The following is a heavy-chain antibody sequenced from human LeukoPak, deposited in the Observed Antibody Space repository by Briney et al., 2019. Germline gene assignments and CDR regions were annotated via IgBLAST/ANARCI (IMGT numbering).Heavy chain of an antibody. Sequence: SQTLSLTCAISGDSASSNSAAWNWIRQSPSRGLEWLGRTYYRSKWYNDYAVSVKSRITINPDTSKNQFSLQLNSVTPEDTAVYYCAREPGRHCSSTSCYFTYYYYYGMDVWGQGTTVTVSS. CDR2: TYYRSKWYN. CDR1: GDSASSNSAA. V-gene: IGHV6-1*01. J-gene: IGHJ6*02. CDR3: AREPGRHCSSTSCYFTYYYYYGMDV. D-gene: IGHD2-2*01.